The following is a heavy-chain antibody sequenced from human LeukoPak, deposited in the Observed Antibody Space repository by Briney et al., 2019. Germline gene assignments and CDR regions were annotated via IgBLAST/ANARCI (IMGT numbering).Heavy chain of an antibody. V-gene: IGHV1-24*01. Sequence: ASVTVSCKVSGYTLTELSMHWVRQAPGKGLEWMGGFDPEDGETIYAQKFQGRVTMTEDTSTDTAYMELSSLRSEDTAVYYCAYLGSCSSTSCYTGWFDPWGQGTLVTVSS. CDR3: AYLGSCSSTSCYTGWFDP. CDR1: GYTLTELS. J-gene: IGHJ5*02. D-gene: IGHD2-2*02. CDR2: FDPEDGET.